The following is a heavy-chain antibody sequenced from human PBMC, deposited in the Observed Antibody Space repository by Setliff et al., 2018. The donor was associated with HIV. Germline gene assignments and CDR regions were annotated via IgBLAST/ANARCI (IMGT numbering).Heavy chain of an antibody. Sequence: SETLSLTCIVSGGSISGYYWSWIRQRAEKGLEWIELIYSSGSINYNPTLKSRVTMSVDTSKNQFSLKLTSVTAADAAVYYCARDLPELTGRSFDPGGQGMLVTSPQ. CDR1: GGSISGYY. CDR2: IYSSGSI. D-gene: IGHD7-27*01. J-gene: IGHJ5*02. CDR3: ARDLPELTGRSFDP. V-gene: IGHV4-4*07.